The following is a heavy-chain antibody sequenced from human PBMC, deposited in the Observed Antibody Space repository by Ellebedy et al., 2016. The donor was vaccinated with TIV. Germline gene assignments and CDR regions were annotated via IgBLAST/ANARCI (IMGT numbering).Heavy chain of an antibody. D-gene: IGHD2-21*01. J-gene: IGHJ6*02. CDR3: ARDRAIDCVGDRCYDFYGMDV. V-gene: IGHV4-59*01. CDR2: VYSSGST. CDR1: GASISTYY. Sequence: SETLSLTCTVSGASISTYYWSWIRQPPGKGLEWIGHVYSSGSTNYNRSLMSRVTISVDTSKNHLSLELNSVTAADTAVYYCARDRAIDCVGDRCYDFYGMDVWGQGTTVTVSS.